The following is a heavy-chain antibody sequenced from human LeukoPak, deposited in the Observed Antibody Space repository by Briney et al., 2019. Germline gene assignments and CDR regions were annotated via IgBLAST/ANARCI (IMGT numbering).Heavy chain of an antibody. Sequence: GRSLRLSCAASGFTFSDSGMHWVRQAPGKGLEWVAVISHDGSGKHSINSVRGRFTISRDNAKNTLYLQMDSLRSEDTAIYYCAKDKASSWLDPWGQGTLVTVSS. J-gene: IGHJ5*02. V-gene: IGHV3-30*18. CDR3: AKDKASSWLDP. D-gene: IGHD6-19*01. CDR2: ISHDGSGK. CDR1: GFTFSDSG.